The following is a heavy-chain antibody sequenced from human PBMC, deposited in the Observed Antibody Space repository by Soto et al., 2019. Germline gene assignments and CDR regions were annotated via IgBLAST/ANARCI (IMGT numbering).Heavy chain of an antibody. V-gene: IGHV3-9*01. D-gene: IGHD6-13*01. CDR2: ISWNSGSI. CDR3: AKGLDIAAAELNDAFDI. Sequence: GGSLRLSCAASGFTFDDYAMHWVRQAPGKGLEWVSGISWNSGSIGYADSVKGRFTISRDNAKNSLYLQMNSLRAEDTALYYCAKGLDIAAAELNDAFDIWGQGTMVTVSS. J-gene: IGHJ3*02. CDR1: GFTFDDYA.